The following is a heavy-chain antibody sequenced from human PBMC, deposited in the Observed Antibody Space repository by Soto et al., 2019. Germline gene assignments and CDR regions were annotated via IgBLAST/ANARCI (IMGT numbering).Heavy chain of an antibody. CDR1: GFTFSSYS. Sequence: EVPLVESGGGVVQPGESLRLSCATSGFTFSSYSMNWVRQAPGKGLEWVSYISSSSSTIFYADSVRGRFTISRENAKNSLYLQMNSLKDEDTAVYYCARASSPGNYFYYYGMDVWGQWTTVTVSS. CDR2: ISSSSSTI. J-gene: IGHJ6*02. CDR3: ARASSPGNYFYYYGMDV. D-gene: IGHD6-13*01. V-gene: IGHV3-48*02.